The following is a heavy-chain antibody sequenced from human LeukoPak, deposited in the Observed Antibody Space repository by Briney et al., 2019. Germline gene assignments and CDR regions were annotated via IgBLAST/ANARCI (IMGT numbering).Heavy chain of an antibody. D-gene: IGHD3/OR15-3a*01. V-gene: IGHV1-2*06. CDR1: GYTFTGNY. J-gene: IGHJ5*02. CDR3: ARVGVDLWFDP. CDR2: INPNTGGT. Sequence: ASVKVSCKASGYTFTGNYIHWVRRAPGQGLEWMGRINPNTGGTNYAQKFQGRVTMTRDTSISTAYMELSRLTSDDTAVYYCARVGVDLWFDPWGQGTLVTVSS.